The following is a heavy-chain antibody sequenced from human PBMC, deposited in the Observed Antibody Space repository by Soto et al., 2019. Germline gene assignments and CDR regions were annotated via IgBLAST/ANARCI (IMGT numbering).Heavy chain of an antibody. CDR1: GFTFSSYG. Sequence: GGSLRLSCAASGFTFSSYGMHWVRQAPGKGLEWVAVISYDGSNKYYADSVKGRFTISRDNSKNTLYLQMNSLRAEDTAVYYCATLAELLWFGELTNPSFDYWGQGTLVTVSS. V-gene: IGHV3-30*03. CDR2: ISYDGSNK. D-gene: IGHD3-10*01. CDR3: ATLAELLWFGELTNPSFDY. J-gene: IGHJ4*02.